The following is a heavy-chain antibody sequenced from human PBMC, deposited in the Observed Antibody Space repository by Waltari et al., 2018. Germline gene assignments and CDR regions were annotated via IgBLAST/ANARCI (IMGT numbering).Heavy chain of an antibody. CDR1: GGSISGYY. D-gene: IGHD4-4*01. CDR3: ARFIRLQLDWFDP. CDR2: IYYSGSI. J-gene: IGHJ5*02. V-gene: IGHV4-59*08. Sequence: QVQLQESGPGLVKPSETLSLTCTVSGGSISGYYWSWIRQSPGKGLEWIGYIYYSGSIKYNPARKSRVTISLDTPKNQFSLKLSSVTAADTAVYYCARFIRLQLDWFDPWGQGALVTVSS.